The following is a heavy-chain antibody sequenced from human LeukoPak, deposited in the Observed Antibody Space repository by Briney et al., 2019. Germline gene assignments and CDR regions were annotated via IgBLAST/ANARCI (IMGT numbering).Heavy chain of an antibody. CDR3: ARDYRVGALRLTYYFDY. CDR2: ISYDGSNK. D-gene: IGHD1-26*01. J-gene: IGHJ4*02. CDR1: GFTFSSYG. V-gene: IGHV3-30*03. Sequence: PGGSLRLSCAASGFTFSSYGMHWVRQAPGKGLEWVAVISYDGSNKYYADSVKGRFTISRDNAKNSLYLQMNSLRAEDTAVYYCARDYRVGALRLTYYFDYWGQGTLVTVSS.